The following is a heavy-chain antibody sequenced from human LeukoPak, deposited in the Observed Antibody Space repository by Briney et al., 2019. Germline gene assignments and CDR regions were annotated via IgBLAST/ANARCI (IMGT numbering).Heavy chain of an antibody. V-gene: IGHV3-73*01. CDR1: GFTFSGSA. Sequence: GGSLRLSCAASGFTFSGSAMHWVRQASGKGLEWVGRIRSKANSYATAYAASVKSRFTISRDDSKNTAYLQMNSLKTEDTAVYYCARASTDRGYSYGFDYWGQGTLVTVSS. D-gene: IGHD5-18*01. J-gene: IGHJ4*02. CDR3: ARASTDRGYSYGFDY. CDR2: IRSKANSYAT.